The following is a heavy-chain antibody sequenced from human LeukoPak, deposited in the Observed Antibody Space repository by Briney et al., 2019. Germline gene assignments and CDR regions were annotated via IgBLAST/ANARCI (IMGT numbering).Heavy chain of an antibody. V-gene: IGHV3-30*18. Sequence: GGSLRLSCAASGFTFSSYGIHWVRQAPGKGLEGVAVISYDGINKYYAESVKGRFTISRDNSKNTLYLQMNSLRAEDTAVYYCAKDGQKYYYHGMDVWGQGTTVTVSS. CDR1: GFTFSSYG. J-gene: IGHJ6*02. CDR3: AKDGQKYYYHGMDV. CDR2: ISYDGINK.